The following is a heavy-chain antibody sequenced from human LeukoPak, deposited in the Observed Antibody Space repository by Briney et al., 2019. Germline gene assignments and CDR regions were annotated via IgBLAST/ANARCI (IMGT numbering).Heavy chain of an antibody. CDR3: ARVYGSGSFDAFDI. CDR2: ISAYNGNT. Sequence: ASVKVSCKASGYTFTSYGISWVRPAPGQGLEWMGWISAYNGNTNYAQKLQGRVTMTTDTSTSTAYMELRSLRSDDTAVYYCARVYGSGSFDAFDIWGQGTMVTVSS. J-gene: IGHJ3*02. V-gene: IGHV1-18*01. CDR1: GYTFTSYG. D-gene: IGHD3-10*01.